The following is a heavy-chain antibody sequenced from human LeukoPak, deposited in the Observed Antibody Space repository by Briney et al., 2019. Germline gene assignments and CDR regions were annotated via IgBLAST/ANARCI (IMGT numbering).Heavy chain of an antibody. Sequence: ASVKVSCKASGGTFDSFALSWVRQAPGQRLEWMGGIIPIYPATDYAQRFQGRVTISADESKGTVSLELSNLRPEDTAVCYCARASFPFLEWTTSIPFDVWGQGTVVIVSS. J-gene: IGHJ3*01. V-gene: IGHV1-69*13. CDR3: ARASFPFLEWTTSIPFDV. CDR2: IIPIYPAT. CDR1: GGTFDSFA. D-gene: IGHD3-3*01.